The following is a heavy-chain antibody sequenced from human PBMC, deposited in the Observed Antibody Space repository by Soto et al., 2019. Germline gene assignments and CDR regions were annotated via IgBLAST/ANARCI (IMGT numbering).Heavy chain of an antibody. CDR3: AKVSRCIGVVPAALN. CDR2: LSGSGCST. D-gene: IGHD2-2*01. Sequence: EVQLLESGGGSVQPGVSMRLSCVASGHTFHNYDMTWVRQAPGKGLEWVSGLSGSGCSTYYADSVRGRFTISRDHSTDPLSLQMSSLRAGATAAYYCAKVSRCIGVVPAALNWGQGTLVSVSS. V-gene: IGHV3-23*01. J-gene: IGHJ4*02. CDR1: GHTFHNYD.